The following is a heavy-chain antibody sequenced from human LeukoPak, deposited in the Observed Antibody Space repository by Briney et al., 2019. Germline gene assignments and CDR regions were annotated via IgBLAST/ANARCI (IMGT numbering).Heavy chain of an antibody. D-gene: IGHD3-22*01. CDR2: INPSGGST. J-gene: IGHJ6*03. Sequence: ASVKVSCKASGYTFTSYGISWVRQAPGQGLEWMGIINPSGGSTSYAQKFQGRVTMTRDMSTSTAYMELRSLRSDDTAVYYCARDGREVVPHFGYYYYMDVWGKGTTVTISS. CDR3: ARDGREVVPHFGYYYYMDV. CDR1: GYTFTSYG. V-gene: IGHV1-46*01.